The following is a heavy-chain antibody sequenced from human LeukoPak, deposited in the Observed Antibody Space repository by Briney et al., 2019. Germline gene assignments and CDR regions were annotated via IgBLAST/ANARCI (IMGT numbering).Heavy chain of an antibody. CDR3: ASWRVRGYSFEYDLDY. J-gene: IGHJ4*02. V-gene: IGHV3-21*01. Sequence: GGSLRLSCEASGFTFGIYCMNWVRQAPGKELEWVSSFSSSSSGSYKYYADSVKGRFTISRDNAKNSLYLQMDSLRAEDTAVYYCASWRVRGYSFEYDLDYWGQGTLVTVSS. D-gene: IGHD5-18*01. CDR1: GFTFGIYC. CDR2: FSSSSSGSYK.